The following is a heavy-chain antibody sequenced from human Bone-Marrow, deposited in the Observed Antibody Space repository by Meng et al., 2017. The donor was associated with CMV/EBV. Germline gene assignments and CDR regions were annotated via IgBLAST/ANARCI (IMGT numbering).Heavy chain of an antibody. CDR3: AREEENTAMVTGAFDI. V-gene: IGHV3-21*01. D-gene: IGHD5-18*01. CDR2: ISSSSSYI. J-gene: IGHJ3*02. CDR1: GFTFSSYS. Sequence: GESLKISCAASGFTFSSYSMNWVRQAPGKGLEWVSSISSSSSYIYYADSVKGRFTISRDNAKNTLYLQMNSLRAEDTAVYYCAREEENTAMVTGAFDIWGQGTMVTVSS.